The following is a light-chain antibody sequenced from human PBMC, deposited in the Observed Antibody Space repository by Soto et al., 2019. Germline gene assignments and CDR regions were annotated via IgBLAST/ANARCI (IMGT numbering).Light chain of an antibody. CDR3: QQSYSTPIT. CDR1: RSISTY. Sequence: DIQMTQSPSSLSASVGDRVTITCRASRSISTYLNWFQQRPGKAPKVLIYDASSLQSGVPSRFSGSGSGTDFTLTISSLQPEDFATCYCQQSYSTPITFGQGTRLEIK. V-gene: IGKV1-39*01. J-gene: IGKJ5*01. CDR2: DAS.